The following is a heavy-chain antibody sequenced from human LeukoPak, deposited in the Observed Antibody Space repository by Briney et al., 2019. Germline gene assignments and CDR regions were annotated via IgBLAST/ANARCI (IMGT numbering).Heavy chain of an antibody. D-gene: IGHD2-15*01. CDR3: ARDGGGGLDY. V-gene: IGHV3-21*01. Sequence: GGSLRLSCAASGCTFSNYNMNWVRQAPGKGLEWVSCISISSNYIYYPDSVKGRFTISRDNAKNSLYLQMNSLRAEDTAVYYCARDGGGGLDYWGQGTLVTVSS. J-gene: IGHJ4*02. CDR1: GCTFSNYN. CDR2: ISISSNYI.